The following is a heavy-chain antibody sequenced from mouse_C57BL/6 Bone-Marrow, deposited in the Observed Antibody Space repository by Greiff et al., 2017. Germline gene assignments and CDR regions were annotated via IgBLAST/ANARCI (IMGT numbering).Heavy chain of an antibody. CDR3: ARSSYYYGSLFAY. J-gene: IGHJ3*01. Sequence: EVKLVESGGGLVKPGGSLKLSCAASGFTFSSYAMSWVRQTPEKRLEWVATLSDGGSYTYYPANLKGRFTISRDNANNNLYLQMSHLKSEDTAMYYWARSSYYYGSLFAYWGQGTLGTGSA. V-gene: IGHV5-4*03. D-gene: IGHD1-1*01. CDR1: GFTFSSYA. CDR2: LSDGGSYT.